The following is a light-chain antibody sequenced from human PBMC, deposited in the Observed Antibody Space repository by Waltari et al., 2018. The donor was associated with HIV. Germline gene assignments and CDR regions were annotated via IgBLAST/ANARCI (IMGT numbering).Light chain of an antibody. J-gene: IGKJ2*01. CDR2: AAS. CDR3: QQVKSYPYT. CDR1: QGSNSY. Sequence: DIQLTQSPSFLSASVGDRVTITFRASQGSNSYLAWYQQKPGKAPKLLIYAASTLQSGVPSRFSGSGSGTEFTLTISSLQPEDFATYSCQQVKSYPYTFGQGTKLEIK. V-gene: IGKV1-9*01.